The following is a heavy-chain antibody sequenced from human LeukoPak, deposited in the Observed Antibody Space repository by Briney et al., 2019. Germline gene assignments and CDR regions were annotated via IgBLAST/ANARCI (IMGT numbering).Heavy chain of an antibody. CDR1: GGFISSYY. Sequence: PSETLSLTCTVSGGFISSYYWSWIRQPPGKGLEWIGYIYYSGSTNYNPSLKSRVTISVDTSKNQFSLKLSSVTAADTAVYYCARVEYDFWSGYPNYNWFDPWGQGTLVTVSS. CDR3: ARVEYDFWSGYPNYNWFDP. D-gene: IGHD3-3*01. CDR2: IYYSGST. J-gene: IGHJ5*02. V-gene: IGHV4-59*01.